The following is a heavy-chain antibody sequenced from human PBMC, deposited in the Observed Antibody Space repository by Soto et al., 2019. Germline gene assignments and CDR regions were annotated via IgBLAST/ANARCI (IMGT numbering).Heavy chain of an antibody. Sequence: GGSLRLSCAASGLTFSTSAMHWVRQAPGKGLEWVALISHDGSHEYYGDSVKGRFTVSRDNSNNILHLQMNSLRNEDTAVYFCARNTDHRLVRGWLDPWGQGTLVTVSS. D-gene: IGHD3-10*01. CDR2: ISHDGSHE. CDR1: GLTFSTSA. V-gene: IGHV3-30-3*01. J-gene: IGHJ5*02. CDR3: ARNTDHRLVRGWLDP.